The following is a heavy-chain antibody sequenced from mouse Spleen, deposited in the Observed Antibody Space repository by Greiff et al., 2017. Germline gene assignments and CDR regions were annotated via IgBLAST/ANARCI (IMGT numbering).Heavy chain of an antibody. CDR3: TTAYSNSYYFDY. CDR1: GFNIKDDY. CDR2: IDPENGDT. D-gene: IGHD2-5*01. J-gene: IGHJ2*01. Sequence: EVQLQQSGAELVRPGASVKLSCTASGFNIKDDYMHWVKQRPEQGLEWIGWIDPENGDTEYASKFQGKATITADTSSNTAYLQLSSLTSEDTAVYYCTTAYSNSYYFDYWGQGTTLTVSS. V-gene: IGHV14-4*01.